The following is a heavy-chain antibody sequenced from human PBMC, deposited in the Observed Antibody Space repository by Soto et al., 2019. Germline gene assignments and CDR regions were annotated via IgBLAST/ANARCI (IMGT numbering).Heavy chain of an antibody. CDR2: IYHSGST. CDR1: GGSISSSNW. Sequence: PWETLSLTCAVSGGSISSSNWWSWVRQPPGKGLEWIGEIYHSGSTNYNPSLKSRVTISVDKSKNQFSLKLSSVTAADTAVYYCARSEYSSSSWYFDLWGRGTLVTVSS. V-gene: IGHV4-4*02. D-gene: IGHD6-6*01. CDR3: ARSEYSSSSWYFDL. J-gene: IGHJ2*01.